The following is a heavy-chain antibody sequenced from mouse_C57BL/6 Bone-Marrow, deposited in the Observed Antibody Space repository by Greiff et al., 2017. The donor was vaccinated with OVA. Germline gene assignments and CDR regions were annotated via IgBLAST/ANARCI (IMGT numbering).Heavy chain of an antibody. CDR2: ISSGGRYP. CDR1: GFTFSSYG. J-gene: IGHJ2*01. D-gene: IGHD1-1*01. V-gene: IGHV5-6*01. Sequence: EVQVVESGGDLVKPGGSLKLSCAASGFTFSSYGMSWVRQTPDKRLEWVATISSGGRYPYYPDSVKGRFTISRDNAKNTLYLQMSSLTSEDTAMYYCARRRYYCSSYVYYFDYGGQGTTLTGSS. CDR3: ARRRYYCSSYVYYFDY.